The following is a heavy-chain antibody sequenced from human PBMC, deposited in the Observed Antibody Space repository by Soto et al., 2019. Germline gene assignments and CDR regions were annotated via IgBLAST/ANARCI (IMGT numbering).Heavy chain of an antibody. D-gene: IGHD4-17*01. J-gene: IGHJ3*02. CDR3: ARDSATVTPIGAFDI. CDR1: GFTFSSYG. V-gene: IGHV3-33*01. Sequence: PGGSLRLSCAASGFTFSSYGMHWVRQAPGKGLEWVAVIWYAGNNKYYADSVKGRFTISRDNSKNTLYLQMNSLRAEDTAVYYCARDSATVTPIGAFDIWGQGTMVTVSS. CDR2: IWYAGNNK.